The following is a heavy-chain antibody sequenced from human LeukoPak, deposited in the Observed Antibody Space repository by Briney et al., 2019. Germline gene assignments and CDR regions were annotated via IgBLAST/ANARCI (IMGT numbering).Heavy chain of an antibody. D-gene: IGHD2-15*01. J-gene: IGHJ3*02. CDR2: IYYSGST. CDR1: GGSISSYY. V-gene: IGHV4-59*12. CDR3: ARAVVDPSNAFDI. Sequence: SETLSLTCTVSGGSISSYYWSWIRQPPGKGLEWIGYIYYSGSTNYNPSLKSRVTISVDTSKNQFSLKLSSVTAADTAVYYCARAVVDPSNAFDIWGQGTMVTVSS.